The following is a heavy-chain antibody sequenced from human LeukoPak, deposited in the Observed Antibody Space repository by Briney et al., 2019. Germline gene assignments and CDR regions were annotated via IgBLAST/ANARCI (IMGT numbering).Heavy chain of an antibody. D-gene: IGHD3-3*01. J-gene: IGHJ4*02. V-gene: IGHV4-34*01. CDR3: ARIFPPPGRFDY. CDR2: INHSGST. Sequence: GSLRLSCAASGFTFSSYEMNWVRQPPGKGLEWIGEINHSGSTNYNPSLKSRVTISVDTSKNQFSLKLSSVTAADTAVYYCARIFPPPGRFDYWGQGTLVTVSS. CDR1: GFTFSSYE.